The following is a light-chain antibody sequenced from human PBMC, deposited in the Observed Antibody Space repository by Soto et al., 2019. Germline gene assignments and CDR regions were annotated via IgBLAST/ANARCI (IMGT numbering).Light chain of an antibody. CDR1: QSVSSSY. V-gene: IGKV3-20*01. CDR3: QQYGSSPRT. CDR2: GAS. J-gene: IGKJ2*01. Sequence: EIVLTQSPGTLSLSPGERATLSCRASQSVSSSYLAWYQQKPGQAPRLLIYGASSRATGIPDRFSGSGCGTDFTLTISRLDPEDFAVYYCQQYGSSPRTFGQGTKLEIK.